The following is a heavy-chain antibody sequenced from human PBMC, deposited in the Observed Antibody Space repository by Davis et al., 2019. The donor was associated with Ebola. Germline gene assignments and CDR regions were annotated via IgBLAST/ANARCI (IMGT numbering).Heavy chain of an antibody. CDR3: TRRLPANWFDP. V-gene: IGHV4-39*01. D-gene: IGHD2-15*01. CDR1: GGSIISSSSY. Sequence: GSLRLSCTVSGGSIISSSSYWGWNRQPPGKGLEWVGAIYYNGNTYYNPSLKSRVTISADTSKNQFSLKLNSVTTADTAIYYCTRRLPANWFDPWGRGTLVSVSS. CDR2: IYYNGNT. J-gene: IGHJ5*02.